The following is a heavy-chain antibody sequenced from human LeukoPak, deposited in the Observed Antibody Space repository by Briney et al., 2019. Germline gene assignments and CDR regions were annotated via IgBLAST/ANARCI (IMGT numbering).Heavy chain of an antibody. Sequence: ASVKVSCKASGYTFTSYGISWVRQAPGQGLEWMGWISAYNGNTNYAQKLQGRVTMTTDTSTSTAYMELRSLRSDDTAVYYCARDGPFGVVIIPTHDAFDIWGQGTMVTVSS. J-gene: IGHJ3*02. CDR1: GYTFTSYG. CDR2: ISAYNGNT. D-gene: IGHD3-3*01. V-gene: IGHV1-18*01. CDR3: ARDGPFGVVIIPTHDAFDI.